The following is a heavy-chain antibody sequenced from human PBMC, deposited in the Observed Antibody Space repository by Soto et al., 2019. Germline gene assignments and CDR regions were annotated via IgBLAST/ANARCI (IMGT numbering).Heavy chain of an antibody. V-gene: IGHV1-18*04. J-gene: IGHJ6*02. D-gene: IGHD3-3*01. CDR2: ISAYNGNT. CDR3: AIEWLVYDFWSGYSRQYYAYGMDV. CDR1: GYTFTSYG. Sequence: QVQLVQSGAEVKKPGASVKVSCKASGYTFTSYGISWVRQAPGPGLEWMGWISAYNGNTNYAQKLHGRVTMTTDTSKSKAEMELMSLISDDTDVYYCAIEWLVYDFWSGYSRQYYAYGMDVWGQGTTFTVSS.